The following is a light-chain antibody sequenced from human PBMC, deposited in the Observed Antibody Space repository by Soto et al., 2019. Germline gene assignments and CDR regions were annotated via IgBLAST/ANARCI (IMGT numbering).Light chain of an antibody. V-gene: IGKV3D-15*01. Sequence: EIVMTQSPATLSVSPGERATLSCRASQSVSSSYLAWYQQKPGQAPRLLIYGASSRATGIPDRFSGSGSGTDFTLTISSLQSEDFAVYYCQQFNKWPLITFGQGTRLEIK. CDR2: GAS. CDR1: QSVSSSY. CDR3: QQFNKWPLIT. J-gene: IGKJ5*01.